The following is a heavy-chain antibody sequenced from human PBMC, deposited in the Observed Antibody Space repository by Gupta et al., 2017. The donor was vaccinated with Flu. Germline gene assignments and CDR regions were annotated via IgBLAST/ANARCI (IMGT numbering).Heavy chain of an antibody. V-gene: IGHV3-7*01. D-gene: IGHD3-10*01. CDR1: GFTFRSYW. J-gene: IGHJ4*02. CDR2: IAADDSVK. CDR3: GRNRGWQQLDH. Sequence: EEQLVESGRGLVQPGGSLRLSCAASGFTFRSYWMDWVRQAPGKGLEWVANIAADDSVKNYADPVKGRFTIARDDAKNSLYLQMNSLRAEDTAVYYCGRNRGWQQLDHWGEGALVTVSS.